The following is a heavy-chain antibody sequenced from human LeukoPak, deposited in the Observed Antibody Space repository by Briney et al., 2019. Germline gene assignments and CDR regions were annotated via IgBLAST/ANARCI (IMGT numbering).Heavy chain of an antibody. V-gene: IGHV3-23*01. Sequence: AGGSLRLSCVASGLSLSSNMMSWVRQAPGEGLEWISTITGAGATYYIDSVRGRFTISRDISKNTVFLLMNSLRAEDTAMYYCVKRPEYDAGNFVFQHWGQGTLVTVSS. J-gene: IGHJ1*01. CDR2: ITGAGAT. D-gene: IGHD4-23*01. CDR3: VKRPEYDAGNFVFQH. CDR1: GLSLSSNM.